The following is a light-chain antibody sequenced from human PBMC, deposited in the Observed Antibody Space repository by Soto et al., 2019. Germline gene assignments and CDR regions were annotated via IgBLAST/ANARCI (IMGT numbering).Light chain of an antibody. Sequence: QSVLTQPPSVSGAPGQRVTISCTGSSSNIGAGYDVHWYQQLPGTAPKLLISGNSNRPSGVPDRFSGSKSGTSASLAITGLQAEDEADYYCQSYDSSLSALFGTGTKLTVL. CDR2: GNS. CDR3: QSYDSSLSAL. CDR1: SSNIGAGYD. J-gene: IGLJ1*01. V-gene: IGLV1-40*01.